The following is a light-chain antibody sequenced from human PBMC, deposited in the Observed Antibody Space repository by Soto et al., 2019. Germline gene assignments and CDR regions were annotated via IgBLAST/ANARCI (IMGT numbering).Light chain of an antibody. CDR2: DAS. J-gene: IGKJ5*01. Sequence: EIVMTQSPATLSVSPGERATLSCKASQSVSIDVAWYQQKPGQAPRLLIYDASNRATGIPARFSGTGSGTDFTLTISRLEPEDFAVYYCQQYGYSPITFGQGTRLEIK. CDR3: QQYGYSPIT. CDR1: QSVSID. V-gene: IGKV3D-15*01.